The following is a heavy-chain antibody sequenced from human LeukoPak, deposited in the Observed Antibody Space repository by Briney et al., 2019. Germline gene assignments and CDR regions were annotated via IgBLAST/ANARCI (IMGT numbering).Heavy chain of an antibody. CDR3: AKDVVRLGAPTY. J-gene: IGHJ4*02. CDR1: GFIFSSYA. D-gene: IGHD3-16*01. V-gene: IGHV3-23*01. CDR2: ISVSGGNI. Sequence: GGSLRLPCAASGFIFSSYAMNWVRQAPGKGLEWVSTISVSGGNIYYADSVKGRFTISRDNSKNTLYLQMTSLRAEDTAVYYCAKDVVRLGAPTYWGQGTLVTVSS.